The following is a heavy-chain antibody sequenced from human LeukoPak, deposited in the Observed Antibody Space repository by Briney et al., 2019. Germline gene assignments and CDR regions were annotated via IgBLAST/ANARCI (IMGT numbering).Heavy chain of an antibody. Sequence: NPSLTLSLTCTVSGGSISSGSYYWSWIPQPAGKGLEWIGRIYTSGSTNYNHSLKSRVTISVDTSKNQFSLKLSSVTAADTAVYYCAIDPVVVPAAMPRDYYYMDVWGKGTTVTVSS. V-gene: IGHV4-61*02. J-gene: IGHJ6*03. CDR1: GGSISSGSYY. CDR2: IYTSGST. D-gene: IGHD2-2*01. CDR3: AIDPVVVPAAMPRDYYYMDV.